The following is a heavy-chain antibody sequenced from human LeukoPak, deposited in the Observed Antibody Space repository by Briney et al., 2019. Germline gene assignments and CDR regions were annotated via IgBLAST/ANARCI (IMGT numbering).Heavy chain of an antibody. CDR1: GFTVSSNY. V-gene: IGHV3-74*01. CDR2: INPDGSNI. D-gene: IGHD1-7*01. CDR3: ATAGNYRFDY. J-gene: IGHJ4*02. Sequence: QPGGSLRLSCAASGFTVSSNYMSWVRQAPGKGLVWVSRINPDGSNINYADSVKGRFTISRDNAKNTLYLQMNSLRAEDTAVYYCATAGNYRFDYWGQGTLVTVSS.